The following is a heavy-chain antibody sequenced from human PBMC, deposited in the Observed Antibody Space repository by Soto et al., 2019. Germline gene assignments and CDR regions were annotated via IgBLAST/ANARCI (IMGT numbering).Heavy chain of an antibody. D-gene: IGHD6-13*01. CDR1: GYTFTSYY. J-gene: IGHJ6*02. Sequence: ASVKVSCKASGYTFTSYYMHWVRQAPGQGLGWMGIINPSGGSTSYAQKFQGRVTMTRDTSTSTVYMELSSLRSEDTAVHYCERGRFSYSSSWYELYYYYYGMDVWGQGTTVTVSS. V-gene: IGHV1-46*01. CDR3: ERGRFSYSSSWYELYYYYYGMDV. CDR2: INPSGGST.